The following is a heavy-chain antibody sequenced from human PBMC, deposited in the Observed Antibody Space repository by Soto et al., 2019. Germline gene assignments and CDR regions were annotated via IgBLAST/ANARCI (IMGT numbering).Heavy chain of an antibody. CDR3: ARDSGMIRGSYGVDV. D-gene: IGHD3-10*01. CDR2: IYRSGAT. J-gene: IGHJ6*02. Sequence: GGSLRLSCAASGFTVTSNYMAWVRQAPGKGLEWVSVIYRSGATYYPDSVRGRFTASRDYSHNTLYLQMDSLRVEDTAVYYCARDSGMIRGSYGVDVWGPGTTVTVSS. CDR1: GFTVTSNY. V-gene: IGHV3-53*01.